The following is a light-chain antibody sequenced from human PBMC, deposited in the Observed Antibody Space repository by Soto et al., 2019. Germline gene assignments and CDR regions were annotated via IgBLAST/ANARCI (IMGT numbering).Light chain of an antibody. Sequence: EIVLTHSPATLSLSPCEGATLSCRASQTVSRNLAWYQQRPGQAPRLLIYDISNRATGVPARFSGSGSETEFTLTIRSLQSEDFAVYFCQQYNNWPSFGQGTRLEIK. V-gene: IGKV3-15*01. J-gene: IGKJ5*01. CDR1: QTVSRN. CDR2: DIS. CDR3: QQYNNWPS.